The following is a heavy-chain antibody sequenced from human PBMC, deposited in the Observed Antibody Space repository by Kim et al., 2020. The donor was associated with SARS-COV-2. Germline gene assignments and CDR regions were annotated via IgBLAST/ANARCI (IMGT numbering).Heavy chain of an antibody. CDR3: AANSGVTISRANYYYGMDV. V-gene: IGHV3-53*01. J-gene: IGHJ6*02. D-gene: IGHD4-17*01. Sequence: GRFTISRDNSKNTLYLQMNSLRAEDTAVYYCAANSGVTISRANYYYGMDVWGQGTTVTVSS.